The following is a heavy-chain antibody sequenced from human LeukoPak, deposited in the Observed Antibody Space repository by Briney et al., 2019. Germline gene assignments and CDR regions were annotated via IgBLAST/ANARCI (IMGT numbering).Heavy chain of an antibody. D-gene: IGHD3-22*01. J-gene: IGHJ4*02. CDR3: ARDLRTYYPRHFDS. Sequence: PGGSLRLSCAAAGVTFSSSPMSWVRQAPGKGLEWVSSISSSSSYIYYADSVKGRFTISRDNAKNSLYLQLNSLRAEDTAVYFCARDLRTYYPRHFDSWGQGTLVTVSS. CDR2: ISSSSSYI. V-gene: IGHV3-21*01. CDR1: GVTFSSSP.